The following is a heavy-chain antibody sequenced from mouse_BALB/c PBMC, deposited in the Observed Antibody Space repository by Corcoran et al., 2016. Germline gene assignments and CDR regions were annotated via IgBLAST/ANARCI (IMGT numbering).Heavy chain of an antibody. V-gene: IGHV1S136*01. CDR1: GYTFTSYV. J-gene: IGHJ2*01. Sequence: EVQLQQSGPELVKPGASVKMSCKASGYTFTSYVINWGKQKPGQGLEWIVYIFPYNDGIKYNEKFKGKATLTSDKSSSTAYMGLNSLTSEDSAVYYCAREVPGGNPVDYWGQGTTLAVSS. CDR3: AREVPGGNPVDY. CDR2: IFPYNDGI. D-gene: IGHD2-1*01.